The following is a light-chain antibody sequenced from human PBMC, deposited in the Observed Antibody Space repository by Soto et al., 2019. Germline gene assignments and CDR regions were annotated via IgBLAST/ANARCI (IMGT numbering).Light chain of an antibody. CDR2: DNN. CDR1: NSNIGSNS. V-gene: IGLV1-51*01. J-gene: IGLJ2*01. CDR3: ATWDGSLPGEV. Sequence: QSVLTQPPSVSAAPGQKVTISCSGSNSNIGSNSVSWYQQLPGTAPKLLIYDNNKRPSGIPDRFSGSKSGTSGTLDITGLQTGDEADYYCATWDGSLPGEVFGGGTKLTVL.